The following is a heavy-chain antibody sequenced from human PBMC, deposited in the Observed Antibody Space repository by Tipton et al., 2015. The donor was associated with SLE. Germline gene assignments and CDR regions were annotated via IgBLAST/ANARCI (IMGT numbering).Heavy chain of an antibody. D-gene: IGHD1-26*01. V-gene: IGHV4-34*01. Sequence: TLSLTCAVYGGSFSGYYWSWIRQPPGKGLEWIGEINHSGSTNYNPSLKSRVTISVDTSKNQFSLKLSSVTAADTAVYYCARGVRSRPLQWGQGTLVTVAS. CDR3: ARGVRSRPLQ. J-gene: IGHJ4*02. CDR1: GGSFSGYY. CDR2: INHSGST.